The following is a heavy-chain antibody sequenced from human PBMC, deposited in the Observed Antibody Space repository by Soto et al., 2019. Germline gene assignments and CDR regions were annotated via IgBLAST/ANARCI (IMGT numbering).Heavy chain of an antibody. CDR3: ARGGDDYGDYGFYYYGMDV. CDR1: VGTFSSYA. D-gene: IGHD4-17*01. V-gene: IGHV1-69*13. CDR2: IIPIFGTA. Sequence: SVKVSCKASVGTFSSYAISWVRQAPGQGLEWMGGIIPIFGTANYAQKFQGRVTITADESTSTAYMELSSLRSEDTAVYYCARGGDDYGDYGFYYYGMDVWGQGTTVTVSS. J-gene: IGHJ6*02.